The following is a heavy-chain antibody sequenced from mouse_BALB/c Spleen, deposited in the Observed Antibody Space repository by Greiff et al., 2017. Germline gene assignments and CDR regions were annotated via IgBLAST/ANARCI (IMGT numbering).Heavy chain of an antibody. CDR1: GFTFSSYA. Sequence: EGMLVESGGGLVKPGGSLKLSCAASGFTFSSYAMSWVRQTPEKRLEWVATISSGGSYTYYPDSVKGRFTISRDNAKNTLYLQMSSLRSEDTAMYYCARQTRYDVASWFAYWGQGTLVTVSA. CDR2: ISSGGSYT. V-gene: IGHV5-9-1*01. D-gene: IGHD2-14*01. CDR3: ARQTRYDVASWFAY. J-gene: IGHJ3*01.